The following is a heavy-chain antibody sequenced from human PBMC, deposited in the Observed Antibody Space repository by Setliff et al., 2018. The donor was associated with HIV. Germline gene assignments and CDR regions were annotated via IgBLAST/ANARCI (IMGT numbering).Heavy chain of an antibody. CDR1: GGSCSGLY. V-gene: IGHV4-34*01. CDR3: ARHDGMKAARRYNNDYMDV. J-gene: IGHJ6*03. Sequence: PSETLSLTCAVDGGSCSGLYWSWIRQPPGKGMEWIGEINHSGSTNYNPSLKSRVTISVDTSNNQFSLKLSSVTAADTAVYYCARHDGMKAARRYNNDYMDVWGKGTTVTVS. D-gene: IGHD6-6*01. CDR2: INHSGST.